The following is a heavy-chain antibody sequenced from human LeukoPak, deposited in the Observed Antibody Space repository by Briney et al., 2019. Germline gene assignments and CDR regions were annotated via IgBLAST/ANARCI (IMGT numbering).Heavy chain of an antibody. D-gene: IGHD3-22*01. Sequence: SETLSLTCTVSGGSISSSSYYWGWIRQPPGKGLEWIGSIYYSGSTYYNPSLKSRVTISVDTSKNQFSLKLSSVTAADTAVYYCARVDFPYYDSSGYLYYWGQGTLVTVSS. V-gene: IGHV4-39*07. CDR2: IYYSGST. CDR1: GGSISSSSYY. CDR3: ARVDFPYYDSSGYLYY. J-gene: IGHJ4*02.